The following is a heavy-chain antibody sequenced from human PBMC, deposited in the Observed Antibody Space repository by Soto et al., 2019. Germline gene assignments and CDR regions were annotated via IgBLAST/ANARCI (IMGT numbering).Heavy chain of an antibody. J-gene: IGHJ6*02. CDR1: GFTFNTYA. CDR2: ISSDGNRK. V-gene: IGHV3-30*18. D-gene: IGHD2-2*01. CDR3: AKGQHCSSTSCYFYYYGVDV. Sequence: QVRVVESGGGVVQPGRSLRLSCAASGFTFNTYAMHWVRQAPGKGLEWVAVISSDGNRKYYADSVKGRLTISRDNANNPLYLQMNSLRPEDAAIYYCAKGQHCSSTSCYFYYYGVDVWGQGTTVAVSS.